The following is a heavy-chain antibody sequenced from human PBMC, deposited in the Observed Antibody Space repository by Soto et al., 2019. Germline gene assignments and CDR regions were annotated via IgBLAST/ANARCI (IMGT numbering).Heavy chain of an antibody. CDR1: GGSISRDDYY. J-gene: IGHJ4*02. D-gene: IGHD2-15*01. V-gene: IGHV4-30-4*01. CDR2: IYYSGST. Sequence: QVQLQESGPGLVKPSQTLSLTCTVSGGSISRDDYYWSWIRQPPGKGLEWVGYIYYSGSTYYNPSLESRIAISVDTSKNQFSLKLSSVTAADAAVYYCARKNVLAATLDYWGQGTLVTVSS. CDR3: ARKNVLAATLDY.